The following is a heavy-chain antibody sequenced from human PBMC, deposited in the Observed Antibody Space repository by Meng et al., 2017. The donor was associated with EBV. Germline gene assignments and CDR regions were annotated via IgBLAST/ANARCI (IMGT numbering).Heavy chain of an antibody. D-gene: IGHD2-21*02. V-gene: IGHV3-11*01. J-gene: IGHJ4*02. CDR3: ARRVVTGGFFDY. CDR2: ISSSGSTI. Sequence: QVQLVGSGGGLVKPGGSLRFSCAAFGFTFSDYYLSWIRQAPGKGLEWVSYISSSGSTIYYADSVKGRFTISRDNAKNSLYLQMNSLRAEDTAVYYCARRVVTGGFFDYWGQGTLVTVSS. CDR1: GFTFSDYY.